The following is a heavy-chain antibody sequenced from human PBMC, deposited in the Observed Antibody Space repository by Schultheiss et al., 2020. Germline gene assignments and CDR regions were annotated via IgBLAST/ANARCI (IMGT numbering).Heavy chain of an antibody. CDR3: ARGSSSSYLDYFDY. Sequence: GSLRLSCTVSGGSISSSSYYWGWIRQPPGKGLEWIGYIYYSGSTNYNPSLKSRVTISVDTSKNQFSLKLSSVTAADTAVYYCARGSSSSYLDYFDYWGQGTLVTVSS. V-gene: IGHV4-61*05. CDR2: IYYSGST. CDR1: GGSISSSSYY. J-gene: IGHJ4*02. D-gene: IGHD6-6*01.